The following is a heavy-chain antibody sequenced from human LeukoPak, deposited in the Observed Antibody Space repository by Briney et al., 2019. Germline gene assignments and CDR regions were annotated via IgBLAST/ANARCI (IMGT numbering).Heavy chain of an antibody. D-gene: IGHD3-3*01. CDR2: IIHIFGTA. V-gene: IGHV1-69*05. CDR1: GGTFISYA. Sequence: SVPDTCKSSGGTFISYAINGVRQPPGKEREGMGGIIHIFGTANYAQKFQGRVTITTDESTSTAYMELSSLRSEDTAVYYCAAWLYDFWSGGFDPWGQGTLVTVSS. CDR3: AAWLYDFWSGGFDP. J-gene: IGHJ5*02.